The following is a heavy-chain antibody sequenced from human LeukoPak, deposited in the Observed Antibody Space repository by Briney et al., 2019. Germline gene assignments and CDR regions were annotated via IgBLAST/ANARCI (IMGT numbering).Heavy chain of an antibody. D-gene: IGHD5-18*01. Sequence: PGGSLRLSCAASGFTFSDYYMSWIRQAPGKALEGVSYVSSGSSTIYYADSVKGRFTISRDNSKNTLYLQMNSLRAEDTAVYYCAREGIHFSDPLDYWGQGTLVTVSS. CDR3: AREGIHFSDPLDY. J-gene: IGHJ4*02. CDR1: GFTFSDYY. CDR2: VSSGSSTI. V-gene: IGHV3-11*04.